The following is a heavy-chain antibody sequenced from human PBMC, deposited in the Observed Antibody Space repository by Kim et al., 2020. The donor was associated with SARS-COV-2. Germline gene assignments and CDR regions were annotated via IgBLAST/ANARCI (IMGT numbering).Heavy chain of an antibody. D-gene: IGHD2-2*01. J-gene: IGHJ5*02. Sequence: SGPTLVNPTQTLTLTCTLSGFSLSTSGMCVSWIRQPPGRALEWLARIDWDDDKYYTTSLKTRLAISKDTPRNQVVLTMTNVDPVDTGTYYCARTSVKGYCTTTSCLRGGWFDPWGQGTLVTVSS. V-gene: IGHV2-70*11. CDR3: ARTSVKGYCTTTSCLRGGWFDP. CDR1: GFSLSTSGMC. CDR2: IDWDDDK.